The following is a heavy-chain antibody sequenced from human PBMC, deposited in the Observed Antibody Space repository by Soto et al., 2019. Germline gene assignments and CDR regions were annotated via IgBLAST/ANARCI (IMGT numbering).Heavy chain of an antibody. J-gene: IGHJ5*02. CDR3: XXXXXXIAAAGMGSWFDP. CDR1: GGSFSGYY. V-gene: IGHV4-34*01. Sequence: QVQLQQWGAGLLKPSETLSLTCAVYGGSFSGYYWSWIRQPPGKGLEWIGEINHSGSTNYNPSLKSRVTISVDTSKTQFSLKLSSVTAADTAVYYCXXXXXXIAAAGMGSWFDPWGQXTXVXVSS. CDR2: INHSGST. D-gene: IGHD6-13*01.